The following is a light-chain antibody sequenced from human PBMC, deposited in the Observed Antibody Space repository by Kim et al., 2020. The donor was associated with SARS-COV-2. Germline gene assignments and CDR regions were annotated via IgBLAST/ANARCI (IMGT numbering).Light chain of an antibody. CDR2: DAS. J-gene: IGKJ5*01. V-gene: IGKV3-11*01. CDR3: QQRSS. CDR1: QSVSNY. Sequence: EIVLRQSPATLSFSPGERATLSCRASQSVSNYLAWYQQRPGQAPRLLIYDASKRAIGIPARFSGSGSGTDFTLTISRLEPEDSAVYFCQQRSSFGQGTRLDIK.